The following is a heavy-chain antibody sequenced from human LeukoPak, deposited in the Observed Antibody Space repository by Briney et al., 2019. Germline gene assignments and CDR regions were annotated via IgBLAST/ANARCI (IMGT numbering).Heavy chain of an antibody. D-gene: IGHD6-19*01. CDR1: GFTFSSYW. CDR3: ARDPQGSGWHGGGGYFDY. J-gene: IGHJ4*02. V-gene: IGHV3-7*01. CDR2: IKQGGSEK. Sequence: GGSLRLSCAASGFTFSSYWMSWVRQAPGKGLEWVANIKQGGSEKYYVDSVKGRFTISRDNAKNSLYLQMNSLRAEDTAVYYCARDPQGSGWHGGGGYFDYWGQGTLVTVSS.